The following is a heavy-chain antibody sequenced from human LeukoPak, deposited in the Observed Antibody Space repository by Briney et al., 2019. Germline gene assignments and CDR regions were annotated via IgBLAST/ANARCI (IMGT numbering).Heavy chain of an antibody. V-gene: IGHV7-4-1*02. D-gene: IGHD5-24*01. CDR3: ARDRSGDGYNYYFDY. CDR2: INTNTGNP. CDR1: GYTFTSYA. Sequence: EASVKVSCTASGYTFTSYAMNWVRQAPGQGLEWMGWINTNTGNPTYAQGFTGRFVFSLDTSVSTAYLQISSLKAEDTAVYYCARDRSGDGYNYYFDYWGQGTLVTVSS. J-gene: IGHJ4*02.